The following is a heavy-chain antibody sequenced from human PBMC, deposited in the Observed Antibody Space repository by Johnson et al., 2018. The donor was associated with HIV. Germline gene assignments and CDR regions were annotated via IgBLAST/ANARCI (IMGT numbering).Heavy chain of an antibody. CDR3: AKDLLITIFGVVPPHDAFDI. CDR1: GFTFSSYG. D-gene: IGHD3-3*01. Sequence: QVQLVESGGGVVQPGRSLRLSCAASGFTFSSYGMHWVRQAPGKGLEWVAVIWYDGSNKYYADSVKGRFTISRDNSKNTLYLQMNSLRAEDTAVYYCAKDLLITIFGVVPPHDAFDIWGQGTMVTVSS. CDR2: IWYDGSNK. V-gene: IGHV3-33*06. J-gene: IGHJ3*02.